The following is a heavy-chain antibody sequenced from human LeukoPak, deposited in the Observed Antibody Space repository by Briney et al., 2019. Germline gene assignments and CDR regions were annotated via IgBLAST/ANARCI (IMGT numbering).Heavy chain of an antibody. CDR3: ARDSGYSYAKPFDY. CDR2: ISGSGGST. D-gene: IGHD5-18*01. CDR1: GFTFSSYA. J-gene: IGHJ4*02. V-gene: IGHV3-23*01. Sequence: GGSLRLSCAASGFTFSSYAMSWVRQAPGKGLEWVSGISGSGGSTDYADSLKGRFTISRDNSKNTLYLQMNSLRAEDTAVYYCARDSGYSYAKPFDYWGQGTLVTVSS.